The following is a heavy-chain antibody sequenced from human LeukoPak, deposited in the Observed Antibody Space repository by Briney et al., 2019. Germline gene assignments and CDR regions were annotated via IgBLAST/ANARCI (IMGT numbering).Heavy chain of an antibody. D-gene: IGHD1-26*01. CDR3: AKAPIYIVGATGLEGDI. CDR2: ISGSGGST. Sequence: GGSLRLSCAASGFTFSSYAMSWVRQAPGKGLEWVSDISGSGGSTYYADSVKGRFTISRDNSKNTLYLQMNSLRAEDTAVYYCAKAPIYIVGATGLEGDIWGQGTVVTVSS. V-gene: IGHV3-23*01. J-gene: IGHJ3*02. CDR1: GFTFSSYA.